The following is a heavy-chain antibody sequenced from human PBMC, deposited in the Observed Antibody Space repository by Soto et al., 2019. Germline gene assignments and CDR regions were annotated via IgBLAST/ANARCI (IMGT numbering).Heavy chain of an antibody. V-gene: IGHV4-31*03. CDR1: GGSISSGGYY. CDR3: ARFSRGTTFDY. J-gene: IGHJ4*02. D-gene: IGHD4-17*01. CDR2: IYYSGST. Sequence: SETLSLTCTVSGGSISSGGYYWSWIRQHPGKGLEWIGYIYYSGSTYYNPSLKSRVTISVDTSKDQFSLKLSSVTAADTAVYYCARFSRGTTFDYWGQGTLVTVSS.